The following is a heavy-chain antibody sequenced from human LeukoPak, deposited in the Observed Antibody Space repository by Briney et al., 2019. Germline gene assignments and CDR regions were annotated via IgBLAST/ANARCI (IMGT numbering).Heavy chain of an antibody. J-gene: IGHJ6*02. V-gene: IGHV4-34*01. CDR2: INHSGST. CDR3: ARGGLSGYYGSGRWYYGMDV. Sequence: GSLRLSCAASGFTFSSYSMNWVRQPPGKGLEWIGEINHSGSTNYNPSLKSRVTISVDTSKNQFSLKLSSVTAADTAVYYCARGGLSGYYGSGRWYYGMDVWGQGTTVTVSS. CDR1: GFTFSSYS. D-gene: IGHD3-10*01.